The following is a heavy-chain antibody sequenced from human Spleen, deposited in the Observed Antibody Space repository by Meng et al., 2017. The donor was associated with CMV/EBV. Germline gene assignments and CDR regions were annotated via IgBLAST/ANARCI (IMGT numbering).Heavy chain of an antibody. Sequence: ASVKVSCKASGYTFTDYFMHWVRQAPGQGLEWMGWINPNSGGTNYAQKFQGRVTMTRDTSISTAYMELSRLRSDDTAVYYCARLPDILTGYFMDVWGQGTTVTVSS. V-gene: IGHV1-2*02. J-gene: IGHJ6*02. CDR3: ARLPDILTGYFMDV. CDR1: GYTFTDYF. D-gene: IGHD3-9*01. CDR2: INPNSGGT.